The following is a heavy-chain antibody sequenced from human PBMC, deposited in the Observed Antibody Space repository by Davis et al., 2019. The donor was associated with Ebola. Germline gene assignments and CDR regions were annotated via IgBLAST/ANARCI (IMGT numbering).Heavy chain of an antibody. Sequence: GGSLRLSCAASGLTFSSYAMHWVRQAPGKGLEWVAVISYDGSNKYYADSVKGRFTISRDNSKNTLYLQMNSLRAEDTAVYYCARAWEVVVTARDAFDIWGQGTMVTVSS. J-gene: IGHJ3*02. D-gene: IGHD2-21*02. CDR2: ISYDGSNK. CDR3: ARAWEVVVTARDAFDI. V-gene: IGHV3-30-3*01. CDR1: GLTFSSYA.